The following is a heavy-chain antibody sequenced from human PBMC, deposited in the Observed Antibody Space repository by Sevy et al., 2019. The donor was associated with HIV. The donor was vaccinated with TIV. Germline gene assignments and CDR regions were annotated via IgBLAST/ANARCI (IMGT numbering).Heavy chain of an antibody. CDR3: ARAREWITGTTNFFDY. CDR2: ISSSGSYI. J-gene: IGHJ4*02. CDR1: GFTFSSYS. V-gene: IGHV3-21*01. D-gene: IGHD1-20*01. Sequence: GGSLRLSCAASGFTFSSYSMNWVRQAPGKGLEWVSSISSSGSYIYYADSVKGRFTISRDNAKNSLYLQMNSLRAEDTAVYYCARAREWITGTTNFFDYWGQGTLVTVSS.